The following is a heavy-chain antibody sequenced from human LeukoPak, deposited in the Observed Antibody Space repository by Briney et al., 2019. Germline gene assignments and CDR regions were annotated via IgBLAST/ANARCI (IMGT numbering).Heavy chain of an antibody. Sequence: GGSLRLSCAASGFTVSSDYMSWGRQAPGKGLEWVSTTYRGDSTYYADSVKGRFTISRDNSKNTLYLQLNSLRAEDTAVYYCARDPGLPNGMAVWGQGTTVTVSS. CDR1: GFTVSSDY. V-gene: IGHV3-66*01. CDR3: ARDPGLPNGMAV. J-gene: IGHJ6*02. CDR2: TYRGDST.